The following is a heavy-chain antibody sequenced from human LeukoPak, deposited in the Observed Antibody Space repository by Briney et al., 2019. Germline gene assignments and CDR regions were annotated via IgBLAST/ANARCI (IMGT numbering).Heavy chain of an antibody. J-gene: IGHJ4*02. CDR3: ARTYYSASGSYPH. CDR2: FDPEDGET. Sequence: ASVKVSCKVSGYTLTELSMHWVRQAPGKGLEWMGGFDPEDGETIYAQQFQGRVTLSRDTSATTAYMELSDLTSEDTAVYYCARTYYSASGSYPHWGQGTLVTVSS. CDR1: GYTLTELS. D-gene: IGHD3-10*01. V-gene: IGHV1-24*01.